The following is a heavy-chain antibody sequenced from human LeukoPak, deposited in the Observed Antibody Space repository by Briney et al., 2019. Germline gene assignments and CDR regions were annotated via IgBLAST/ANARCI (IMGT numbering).Heavy chain of an antibody. D-gene: IGHD6-19*01. J-gene: IGHJ5*02. CDR3: ARVAAHWFDP. Sequence: SETLSLTCTVSGGSISSYYWSWIRQSPGKGLEWIGFVYYRGNTYYNPSLKSRVTISIETVKNQFSLRLSSVTAADTAVYYCARVAAHWFDPWGQGTLVTVSS. V-gene: IGHV4-59*08. CDR2: VYYRGNT. CDR1: GGSISSYY.